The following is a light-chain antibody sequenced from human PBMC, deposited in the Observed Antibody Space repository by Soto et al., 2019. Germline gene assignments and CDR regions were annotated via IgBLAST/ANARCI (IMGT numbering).Light chain of an antibody. CDR2: DTS. Sequence: DIQMTQSPSSLSASVGDRVTITCQASQDISNYLNWYQQKTGKAPKLLIYDTSYLQTGVPSRFSGSGSGTDFTFTISSLQPEDIATYYCQQFDSLPLTFGGGTKVDIK. V-gene: IGKV1-33*01. CDR1: QDISNY. J-gene: IGKJ4*01. CDR3: QQFDSLPLT.